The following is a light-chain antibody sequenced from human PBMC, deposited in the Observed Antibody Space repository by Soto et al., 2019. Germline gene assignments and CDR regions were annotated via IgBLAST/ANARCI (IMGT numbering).Light chain of an antibody. CDR2: GAS. V-gene: IGKV3-15*01. J-gene: IGKJ1*01. CDR3: QQYTNWPRT. Sequence: EIVMTQSPATLSVSPGERVTLSCRASQSVNNNLAWYQQKPGQAPRLLMYGASTRATGIPARFSGSGSGTEFTLTISSLQSEDFAIYYCQQYTNWPRTFGQGTEVEIK. CDR1: QSVNNN.